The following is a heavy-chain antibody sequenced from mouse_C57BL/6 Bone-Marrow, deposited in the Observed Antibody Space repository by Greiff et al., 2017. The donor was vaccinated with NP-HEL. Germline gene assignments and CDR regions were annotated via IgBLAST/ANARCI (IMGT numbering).Heavy chain of an antibody. J-gene: IGHJ2*01. Sequence: EVQLQQSGAELVRPGASVKLSCTASGFNIKDDYMHWVKQRPEQGLEWIGWIDPENGDTEYASKFQGKATITADTSSNTAYLQLSSLTSEDTAVYYCTVVSGYFDYWGRGTTLTVSS. D-gene: IGHD3-1*01. CDR1: GFNIKDDY. V-gene: IGHV14-4*01. CDR3: TVVSGYFDY. CDR2: IDPENGDT.